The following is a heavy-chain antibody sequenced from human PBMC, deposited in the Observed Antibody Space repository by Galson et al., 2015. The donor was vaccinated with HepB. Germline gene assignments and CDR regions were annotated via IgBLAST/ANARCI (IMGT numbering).Heavy chain of an antibody. CDR1: GFTFSGYA. CDR3: ARDLCKNICGVDY. V-gene: IGHV3-30-3*01. CDR2: ISYDGSNK. Sequence: SLRLSCAASGFTFSGYAMHWVRQAPGKGLEWVAIISYDGSNKYYADSVKGRFTISRDNSKNTLYLQMNSLRAEDTAVYYCARDLCKNICGVDYWGQGTLVTVSS. D-gene: IGHD2-21*01. J-gene: IGHJ4*02.